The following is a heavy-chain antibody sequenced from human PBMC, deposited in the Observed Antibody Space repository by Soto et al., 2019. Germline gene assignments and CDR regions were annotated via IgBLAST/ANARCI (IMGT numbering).Heavy chain of an antibody. D-gene: IGHD1-26*01. Sequence: SETLSLTCTVSGGSISSGGYYWSWIRQHPGKGLEWIGYIYYSGSTYYNPSLKSRVTISVDTSKNQFSLKLSSVTAADTAVYYCARDNPTGGVGYYYYGMDVWGQGTTVTVSS. V-gene: IGHV4-31*03. CDR1: GGSISSGGYY. CDR3: ARDNPTGGVGYYYYGMDV. CDR2: IYYSGST. J-gene: IGHJ6*02.